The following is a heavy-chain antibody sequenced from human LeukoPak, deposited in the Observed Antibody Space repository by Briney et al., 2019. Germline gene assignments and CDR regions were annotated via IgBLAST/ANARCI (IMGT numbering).Heavy chain of an antibody. V-gene: IGHV3-30*18. D-gene: IGHD4-17*01. Sequence: GGSLRLSCTASGFIFSSYAMHWVRQAPGKGLEWVAVISYDGNYKYYADSVKGRFTISRDNSKNTLYLQMNSLRAEDTAVYYCAKATTVVTPFDYWGQGTLVTVSS. CDR1: GFIFSSYA. CDR2: ISYDGNYK. J-gene: IGHJ4*02. CDR3: AKATTVVTPFDY.